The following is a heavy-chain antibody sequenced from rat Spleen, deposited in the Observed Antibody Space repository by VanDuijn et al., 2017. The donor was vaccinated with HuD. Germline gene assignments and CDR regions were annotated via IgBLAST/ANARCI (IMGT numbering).Heavy chain of an antibody. CDR3: ARHGNNYRDWYFDF. CDR1: GFTFSHYD. D-gene: IGHD1-10*01. V-gene: IGHV5S23*01. CDR2: ISTGGGIT. Sequence: EVQLVESGGGLVQPGRSLKLSCAASGFTFSHYDMAWVRQAPTKGLEWVASISTGGGITYYRDSVKGRFTISGDNAKSTLYLQMDSLRSDDTATYYCARHGNNYRDWYFDFWGPGTMVTVSS. J-gene: IGHJ1*01.